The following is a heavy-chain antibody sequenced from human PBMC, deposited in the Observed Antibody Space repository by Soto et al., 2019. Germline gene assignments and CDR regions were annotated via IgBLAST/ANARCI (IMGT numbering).Heavy chain of an antibody. V-gene: IGHV2-5*02. CDR2: IYWDDDK. J-gene: IGHJ5*02. Sequence: SGPTLVNPTQTLTLTCTFSGFSLSTSGVAVGWIRQPPGKALEWLALIYWDDDKRYSPSLKSRLTSTKDTSKNQVVLTMTNMDPVDTATYYSAHRPPERGLASFDPWGQGTLVTVSS. CDR3: AHRPPERGLASFDP. CDR1: GFSLSTSGVA. D-gene: IGHD1-1*01.